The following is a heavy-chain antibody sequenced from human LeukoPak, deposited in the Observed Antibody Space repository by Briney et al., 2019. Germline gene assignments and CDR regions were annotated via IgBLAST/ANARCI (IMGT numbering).Heavy chain of an antibody. Sequence: ASVKVSCKASGYTFTSYGISWVRQAPGQGLEWMGWISAYNGNTNYAQKFQGRVTMTRDTSISTAYMELSRLRSDDTAVYYCARSVVVVVAATLGYWGQGTLVTVSS. V-gene: IGHV1-18*01. J-gene: IGHJ4*02. D-gene: IGHD2-15*01. CDR3: ARSVVVVVAATLGY. CDR1: GYTFTSYG. CDR2: ISAYNGNT.